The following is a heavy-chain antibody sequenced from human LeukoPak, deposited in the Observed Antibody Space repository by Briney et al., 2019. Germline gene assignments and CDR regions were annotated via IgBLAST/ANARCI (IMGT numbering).Heavy chain of an antibody. CDR3: AKLSRLVWFGEEIQIDY. V-gene: IGHV7-4-1*02. D-gene: IGHD3-10*01. J-gene: IGHJ4*02. Sequence: ASVKVSCKASGYTFTSYAMNWVRQAPGKGLEGMGWINTNTGNPTYAQGFTGRFVFSLATSVSTASLQISSLKAENTAVYYCAKLSRLVWFGEEIQIDYWGQGTLVTVSS. CDR2: INTNTGNP. CDR1: GYTFTSYA.